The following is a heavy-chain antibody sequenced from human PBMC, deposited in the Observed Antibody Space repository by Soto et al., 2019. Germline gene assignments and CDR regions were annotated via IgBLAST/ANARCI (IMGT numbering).Heavy chain of an antibody. CDR3: SKDTLSFNGYDFIFDQ. CDR2: ILDDGSRK. Sequence: GGSLRPSCAAFGGTTRNFGMRWVLQTPGKRLEWVALILDDGSRKYYGYAVKGRFTISRDNLSNTLYLQMDSLRPEDTGVFFCSKDTLSFNGYDFIFDQWGQGTVVTDSS. CDR1: GGTTRNFG. D-gene: IGHD5-12*01. V-gene: IGHV3-30*18. J-gene: IGHJ4*02.